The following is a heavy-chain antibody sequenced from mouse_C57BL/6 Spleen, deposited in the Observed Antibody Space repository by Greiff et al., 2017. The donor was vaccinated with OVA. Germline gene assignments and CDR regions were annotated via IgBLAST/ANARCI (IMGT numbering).Heavy chain of an antibody. Sequence: QVQLPQSSRVILQPSQSLSITCTVSGFSLTSYGVHWVRQSPGKGLEWLGVIWRGGSTDYNAAFMSRLSITKDNSKSQVFFKMNSLQADDTAIYYCAKRVYGNYDAMDYWGQGTSVTVSS. J-gene: IGHJ4*01. CDR3: AKRVYGNYDAMDY. D-gene: IGHD2-1*01. CDR2: IWRGGST. V-gene: IGHV2-5*01. CDR1: GFSLTSYG.